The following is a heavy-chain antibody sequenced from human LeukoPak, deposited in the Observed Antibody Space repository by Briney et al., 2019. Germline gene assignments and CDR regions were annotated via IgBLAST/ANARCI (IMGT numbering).Heavy chain of an antibody. V-gene: IGHV1-18*01. CDR3: ARDRASGIVGY. Sequence: ASVNPSCKSSVYTFTSYVINCVRQAPGQGLELVWGISPYNGNTNYSHKLQVTVTITTYTSTSTAYMEQTSMRSDDTAVYYCARDRASGIVGYWGQGTLVTVSS. D-gene: IGHD6-13*01. J-gene: IGHJ4*02. CDR2: ISPYNGNT. CDR1: VYTFTSYV.